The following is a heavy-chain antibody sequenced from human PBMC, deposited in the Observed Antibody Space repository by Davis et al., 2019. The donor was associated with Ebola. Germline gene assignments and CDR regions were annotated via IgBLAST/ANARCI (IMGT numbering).Heavy chain of an antibody. CDR1: GYSFTSYW. CDR3: ARHRGWFDP. CDR2: IDPSDSYT. Sequence: KVSCKGSGYSFTSYWISWARQMPGKGLEWMGRIDPSDSYTNYSPSFQGHVTISADKSISTAYLQWSSLKASDTAMYYCARHRGWFDPWGQGTLVTVSS. J-gene: IGHJ5*02. V-gene: IGHV5-10-1*01.